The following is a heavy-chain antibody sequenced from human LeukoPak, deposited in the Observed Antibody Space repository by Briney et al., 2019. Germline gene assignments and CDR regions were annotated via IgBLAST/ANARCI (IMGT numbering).Heavy chain of an antibody. CDR3: ARDRVLISSGWFDY. D-gene: IGHD6-19*01. CDR1: GGSISSGGYY. CDR2: IYYSGST. V-gene: IGHV4-31*03. Sequence: SETLPLTCTVSGGSISSGGYYWSWIRQHPGKGLEWIGYIYYSGSTYYNPSLKSRVTISVDTSKNQFSLKLSSVTAADTAVYYCARDRVLISSGWFDYWGQGTLVTVSS. J-gene: IGHJ4*02.